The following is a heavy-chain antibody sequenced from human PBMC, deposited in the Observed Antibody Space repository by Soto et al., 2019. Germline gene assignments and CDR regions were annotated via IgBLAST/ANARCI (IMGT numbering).Heavy chain of an antibody. CDR3: TSPRELVTYYYYYGMDV. D-gene: IGHD6-6*01. Sequence: EVQLVESGGGLVKPGGSLRLSCAASGFTFSNAWMNWVSQAPGKGLEWVGRIKSKTDGGTTDYAAPVKGRFTITRDDSKNTLYLQMNSLKAEDAAVYYCTSPRELVTYYYYYGMDVWGQGTTVTVSS. J-gene: IGHJ6*02. CDR2: IKSKTDGGTT. CDR1: GFTFSNAW. V-gene: IGHV3-15*07.